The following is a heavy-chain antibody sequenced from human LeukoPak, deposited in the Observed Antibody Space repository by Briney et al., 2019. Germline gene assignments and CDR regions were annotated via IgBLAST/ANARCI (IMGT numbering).Heavy chain of an antibody. D-gene: IGHD4-17*01. V-gene: IGHV3-33*01. CDR2: IWYDGSNK. Sequence: PGRSLRLSCAASGFTFNSYGIHWVRQAPGKGLKWVAFIWYDGSNKYYAASVKGRFTISRDNSKNTLYLQMNSLRAEDTAVYYCARARTTRGFDYWGQGTLVTVSP. CDR3: ARARTTRGFDY. J-gene: IGHJ4*02. CDR1: GFTFNSYG.